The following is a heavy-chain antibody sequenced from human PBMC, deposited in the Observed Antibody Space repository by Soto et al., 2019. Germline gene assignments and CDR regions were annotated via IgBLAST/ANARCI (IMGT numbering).Heavy chain of an antibody. CDR3: ARDPVNQPYGLDV. CDR1: VFTFNTYA. D-gene: IGHD3-16*01. J-gene: IGHJ6*02. Sequence: GGSLRLSCVGSVFTFNTYAMNWVRQAPGKGLEWVSSIDTSSGYMYYTDSVKGRVTIYRDNAKNSLYLQMNSLRAEDTAVYYCARDPVNQPYGLDVWGQGNTVTVSS. V-gene: IGHV3-21*01. CDR2: IDTSSGYM.